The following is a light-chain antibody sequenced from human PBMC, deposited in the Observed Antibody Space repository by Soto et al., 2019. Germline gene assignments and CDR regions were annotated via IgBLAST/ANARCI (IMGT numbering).Light chain of an antibody. V-gene: IGKV1-6*01. CDR2: GAS. Sequence: IHMTQTPSTRSASVGDRVTMTCRARQDIRKDLAWYQQKPGKAPQILIYGASTLQTGVASRFRGSGSATDFTLTISSLQPEDSAAYYCLQDYNYPFTFGQGTKVDIK. J-gene: IGKJ2*01. CDR3: LQDYNYPFT. CDR1: QDIRKD.